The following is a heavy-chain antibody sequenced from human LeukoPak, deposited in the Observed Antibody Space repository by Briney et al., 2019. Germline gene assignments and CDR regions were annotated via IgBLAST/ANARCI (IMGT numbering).Heavy chain of an antibody. Sequence: SETLSLTCTVSGGSIVSSDYHWGWIRQPPGKGLEWIGSIYYSGSTFYSPSLKSRVTISIDTSRNQFSLKLNSVTAADTAVYFCARLNGPYYYAIDVWGQGTAVTVSS. CDR3: ARLNGPYYYAIDV. CDR2: IYYSGST. D-gene: IGHD2-8*01. J-gene: IGHJ6*02. V-gene: IGHV4-39*01. CDR1: GGSIVSSDYH.